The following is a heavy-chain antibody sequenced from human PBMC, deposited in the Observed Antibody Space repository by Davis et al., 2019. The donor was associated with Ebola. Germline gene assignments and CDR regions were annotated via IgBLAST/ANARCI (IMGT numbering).Heavy chain of an antibody. Sequence: ESLKISCAASGFTFSNAWMSWVRQAPGKGLEWIGEINHSGSTNYNPSLKSRVTISVDTSKNQFSLKLSSVTAADTAVYYCARQFDPWGQGILVTVSS. CDR2: INHSGST. J-gene: IGHJ5*02. CDR3: ARQFDP. V-gene: IGHV4-34*01. CDR1: GFTFSNAW.